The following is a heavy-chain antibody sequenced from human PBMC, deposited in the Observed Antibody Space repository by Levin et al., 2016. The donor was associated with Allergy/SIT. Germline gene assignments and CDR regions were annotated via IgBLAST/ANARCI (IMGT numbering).Heavy chain of an antibody. CDR3: ARTPLELAVAGDNWFDP. V-gene: IGHV4-4*07. Sequence: RQAPGKGLEWIGRIYTSGSTNYNPSLKSRVTMSVDTSKNQFSLKLSSVTAADTAVYYCARTPLELAVAGDNWFDPWGQGTLVTVSS. J-gene: IGHJ5*02. D-gene: IGHD6-19*01. CDR2: IYTSGST.